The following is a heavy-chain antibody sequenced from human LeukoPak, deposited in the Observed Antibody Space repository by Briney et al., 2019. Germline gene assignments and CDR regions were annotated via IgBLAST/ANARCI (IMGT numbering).Heavy chain of an antibody. CDR1: GFTFSDYY. Sequence: GGSLRLSCAASGFTFSDYYMSWIRQAPGKGLEWVSYISSSGSTIYYADSVKGRFTISRDNAKDSLYLQMNSLRAEDTAVYYCARVGATSLYYFDYWGQGTLVTVSS. V-gene: IGHV3-11*01. CDR2: ISSSGSTI. CDR3: ARVGATSLYYFDY. D-gene: IGHD1-26*01. J-gene: IGHJ4*02.